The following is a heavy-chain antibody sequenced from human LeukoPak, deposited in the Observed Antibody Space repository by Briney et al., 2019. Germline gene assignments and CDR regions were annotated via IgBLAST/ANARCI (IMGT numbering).Heavy chain of an antibody. V-gene: IGHV3-30*03. CDR1: GFTFSSYG. Sequence: GGSLRLSCAASGFTFSSYGMHWVRQAPGKGLEWVAVISYDGSNKYYADSVKGRFTISRDNSKNTLYLQMNSLRAEDTAVYYCARVVYYDFWSGYFYYFDYWGQGTLVTVSS. D-gene: IGHD3-3*01. J-gene: IGHJ4*02. CDR2: ISYDGSNK. CDR3: ARVVYYDFWSGYFYYFDY.